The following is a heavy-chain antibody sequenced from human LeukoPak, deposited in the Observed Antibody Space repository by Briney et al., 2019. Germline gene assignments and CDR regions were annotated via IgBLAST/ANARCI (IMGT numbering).Heavy chain of an antibody. Sequence: GGSLRLSCAASGFIFDDYAMHWVRQAPGKGLEWVSGISWNSGSIGYADSVKGRFTISRDNAKNSLYLQMNSLRAEDTALYYCANAKYYDILTGYYSAFDYWGQGTLVTVSS. CDR2: ISWNSGSI. CDR1: GFIFDDYA. D-gene: IGHD3-9*01. V-gene: IGHV3-9*01. CDR3: ANAKYYDILTGYYSAFDY. J-gene: IGHJ4*02.